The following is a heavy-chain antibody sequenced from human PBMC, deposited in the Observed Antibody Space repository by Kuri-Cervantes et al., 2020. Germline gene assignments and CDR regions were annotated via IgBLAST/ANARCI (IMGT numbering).Heavy chain of an antibody. V-gene: IGHV4-39*01. CDR2: VYYSGNT. CDR3: ARHGGESTLNHFDY. D-gene: IGHD3-16*01. CDR1: GGSISSSNHY. J-gene: IGHJ4*02. Sequence: ESLKISCTVSGGSISSSNHYWGWIRQPPGKGLEWIGSVYYSGNTHYNPSLKSRVIISVDTSKNQFSLKLNSVTAADTAVYYCARHGGESTLNHFDYWGQGTLVTVSS.